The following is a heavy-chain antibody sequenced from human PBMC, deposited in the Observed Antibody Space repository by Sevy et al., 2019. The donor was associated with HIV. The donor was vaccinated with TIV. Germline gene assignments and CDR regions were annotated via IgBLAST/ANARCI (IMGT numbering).Heavy chain of an antibody. CDR3: ARGVTTLYYYSYMDV. D-gene: IGHD2-2*01. CDR2: IFTSGRT. J-gene: IGHJ6*03. Sequence: SETLSLTCTVSGGSISSYYWSWIRQPAGKRLEWIGQIFTSGRTNYNPYLKSRVTMSIDTSRNQFSLNLSSVTAADTAVYYCARGVTTLYYYSYMDVWGKGTTVTVSS. CDR1: GGSISSYY. V-gene: IGHV4-4*07.